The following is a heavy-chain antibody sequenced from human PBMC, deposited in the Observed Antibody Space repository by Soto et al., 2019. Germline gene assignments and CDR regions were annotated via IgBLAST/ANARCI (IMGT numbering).Heavy chain of an antibody. V-gene: IGHV3-30*03. D-gene: IGHD4-17*01. CDR3: ARFPDYDYYYYGMDV. Sequence: GGSLRLSCAASGFTFSSYGMHWVRQAPGKGLEWVAVISYDGSNKYYADSVKGRFTISRDNSKNTLYLQMNSLRAEDTAVYYCARFPDYDYYYYGMDVWGQGTTVTVSS. J-gene: IGHJ6*02. CDR2: ISYDGSNK. CDR1: GFTFSSYG.